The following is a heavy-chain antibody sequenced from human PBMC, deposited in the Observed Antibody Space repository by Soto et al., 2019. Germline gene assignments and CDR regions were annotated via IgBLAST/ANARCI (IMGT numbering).Heavy chain of an antibody. CDR2: INAGNGNT. CDR1: GYTFTSYA. J-gene: IGHJ6*02. Sequence: ASVKVSCKASGYTFTSYAMHWVRQAPGQRLEWMGWINAGNGNTKYSQKFQGRVTITRGTSASTAYMELSSLRSEDTAVHYCARSLVRGGGGHYYYYGMDVRGQGTRVTVSS. D-gene: IGHD2-15*01. CDR3: ARSLVRGGGGHYYYYGMDV. V-gene: IGHV1-3*01.